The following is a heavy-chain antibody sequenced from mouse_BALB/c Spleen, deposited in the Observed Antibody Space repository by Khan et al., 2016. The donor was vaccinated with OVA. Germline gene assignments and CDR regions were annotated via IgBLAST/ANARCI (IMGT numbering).Heavy chain of an antibody. CDR1: GYTFINYW. J-gene: IGHJ2*01. CDR3: ARRGRRWDFDY. V-gene: IGHV1-7*01. Sequence: VQLQESGAELVKPGASVKMSCKASGYTFINYWILWVKQRPGQGLEWIGYINPSTGYTEYNQNFKDKATLTADKSSRTAYMQLSSLTSEDSAVDYCARRGRRWDFDYWGQGTTLTVSS. CDR2: INPSTGYT. D-gene: IGHD1-1*01.